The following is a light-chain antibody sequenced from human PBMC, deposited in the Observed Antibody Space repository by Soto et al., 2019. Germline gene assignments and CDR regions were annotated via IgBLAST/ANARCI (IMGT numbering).Light chain of an antibody. V-gene: IGKV3-20*01. CDR1: QSVSSSY. CDR2: GAS. J-gene: IGKJ4*01. CDR3: HQYNSYSPLT. Sequence: EIVLTQSPGTLSLSPGERATLSCRASQSVSSSYLAWYQQKPGQAPRLLIYGASSRATGIPDRFSGSGSGTDFTLTISSLQPDDYATYYCHQYNSYSPLTFGGGTKVDIK.